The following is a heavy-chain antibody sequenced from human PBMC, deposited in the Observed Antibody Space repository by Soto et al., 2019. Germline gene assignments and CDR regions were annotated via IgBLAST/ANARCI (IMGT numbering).Heavy chain of an antibody. CDR1: GGSISCSY. J-gene: IGHJ4*02. V-gene: IGHV4-59*01. Sequence: SETLSLTCIVAGGSISCSYWSCIRQPPGKGLEWLGYVYYTGSTNYSPSLRSRVSISVDTSKNEFSLRLSSVTAADTAVYFCARSVAVPGAHIDYWGQGTQVTVS. CDR3: ARSVAVPGAHIDY. D-gene: IGHD6-19*01. CDR2: VYYTGST.